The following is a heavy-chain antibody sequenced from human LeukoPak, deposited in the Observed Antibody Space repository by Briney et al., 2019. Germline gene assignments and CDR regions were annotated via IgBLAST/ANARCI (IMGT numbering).Heavy chain of an antibody. CDR3: ARERTVTESSTPAPYFDY. CDR1: GYIFTNYY. Sequence: ASVKVSCKASGYIFTNYYMHWVRQAPGQGLEWMGWINPDSGGTNYAQKFQGRVTMTRDTSTSTVYMELSSLRSEDTAVYYCARERTVTESSTPAPYFDYWGQGTLVTVS. CDR2: INPDSGGT. V-gene: IGHV1-2*02. D-gene: IGHD4-17*01. J-gene: IGHJ4*02.